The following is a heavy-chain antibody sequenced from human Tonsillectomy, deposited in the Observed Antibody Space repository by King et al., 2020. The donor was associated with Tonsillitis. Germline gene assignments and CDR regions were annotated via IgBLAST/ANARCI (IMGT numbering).Heavy chain of an antibody. V-gene: IGHV5-51*01. CDR1: GYSFTRYW. CDR2: IYPGDSDT. J-gene: IGHJ2*01. CDR3: ARHQGYYDSSGYYWYFDL. D-gene: IGHD3-22*01. Sequence: VQLVQSGAEVKKPGESLKISCKGSGYSFTRYWIGWVRQMPGKGLEWMGIIYPGDSDTRYSPSFQGQVTISADKSISTAYLQWSSLKASDTAMYYCARHQGYYDSSGYYWYFDLWGRGTLVTVSS.